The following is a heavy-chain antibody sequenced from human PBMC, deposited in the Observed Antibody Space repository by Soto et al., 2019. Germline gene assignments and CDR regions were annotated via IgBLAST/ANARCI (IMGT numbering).Heavy chain of an antibody. CDR3: ARVIDASGSYYLTFPRFDY. J-gene: IGHJ4*02. Sequence: PGGSLRLSCAASGFIFSSNSMSWVRQAPGKGLEWVSYISGTTTTIYYADSVKGRFTVSRDNAKNSLYLQMSSLKDEDTAVYYCARVIDASGSYYLTFPRFDYWGLGTLVTVSS. CDR2: ISGTTTTI. D-gene: IGHD3-10*01. CDR1: GFIFSSNS. V-gene: IGHV3-48*02.